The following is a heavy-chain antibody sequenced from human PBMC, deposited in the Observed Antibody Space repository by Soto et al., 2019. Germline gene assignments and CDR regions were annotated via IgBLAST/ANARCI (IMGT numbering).Heavy chain of an antibody. CDR2: MSYDESKK. CDR1: GFRLSSYA. D-gene: IGHD2-15*01. CDR3: AKDRRDGDFMHILVVDF. J-gene: IGHJ4*02. Sequence: QVRLVESGGGVVQPGRSLRLSCATSGFRLSSYAMHWVRQAPGKGLEWVALMSYDESKKYYADSVKGRFTISRDTSKNTLVLEMNNLRVEDTAVYYCAKDRRDGDFMHILVVDFWGQGALVTVSS. V-gene: IGHV3-30*18.